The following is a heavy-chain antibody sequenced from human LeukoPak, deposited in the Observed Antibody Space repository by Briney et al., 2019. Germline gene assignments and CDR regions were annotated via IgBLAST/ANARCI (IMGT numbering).Heavy chain of an antibody. CDR2: INAGNGNT. Sequence: ASVKVSCKASGCTFTSYAMHWVRQAPGQRLEWTGWINAGNGNTKYSQKFQGRVTITRDTSASTAYMELSSLRSEDTAVYYCARDIATVRGYYFDYWGQGTLVTVSS. D-gene: IGHD4-17*01. J-gene: IGHJ4*02. V-gene: IGHV1-3*01. CDR1: GCTFTSYA. CDR3: ARDIATVRGYYFDY.